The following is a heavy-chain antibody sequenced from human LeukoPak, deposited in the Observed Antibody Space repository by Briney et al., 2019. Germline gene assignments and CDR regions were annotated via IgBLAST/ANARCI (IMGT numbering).Heavy chain of an antibody. CDR3: ARLSPSGWYGYFQQ. V-gene: IGHV3-48*01. J-gene: IGHJ1*01. CDR1: GFTFSSYS. Sequence: GGSLRLSCAASGFTFSSYSMNWVRQAPGKGLEWVSYISSSSSTIYYADSVKGRFIISRDNAKNSLYLQMNSLRAEDTAVYYCARLSPSGWYGYFQQWGQGTLVTVSS. CDR2: ISSSSSTI. D-gene: IGHD6-19*01.